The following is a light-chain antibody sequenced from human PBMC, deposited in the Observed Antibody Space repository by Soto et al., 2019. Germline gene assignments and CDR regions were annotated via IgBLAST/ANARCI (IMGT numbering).Light chain of an antibody. Sequence: DSPMTQSPSSLSASVGDRVTITCRASQSIGKHLNWYQQKPGKAPKFLIYAASSLQGGVPSRFSGSGSGTDFTLTVDSLQPEDFATYYCLQDYNYPITFGQGTRLEVK. V-gene: IGKV1-39*01. CDR1: QSIGKH. CDR2: AAS. CDR3: LQDYNYPIT. J-gene: IGKJ5*01.